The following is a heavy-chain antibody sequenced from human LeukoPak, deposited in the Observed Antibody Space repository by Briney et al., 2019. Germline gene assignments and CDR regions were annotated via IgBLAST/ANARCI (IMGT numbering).Heavy chain of an antibody. CDR3: ARVVSGYSYGYHYYYMDV. V-gene: IGHV4-38-2*02. Sequence: SETLSLTCTVSGYSISSGYYWGWIRQPPGKGLEWIGSIYYSGSTYYNPSLKSRVTISVDTSKNQFSLKLSSVTAADTAVYYCARVVSGYSYGYHYYYMDVWGKGTTVTVSS. D-gene: IGHD5-18*01. J-gene: IGHJ6*03. CDR1: GYSISSGYY. CDR2: IYYSGST.